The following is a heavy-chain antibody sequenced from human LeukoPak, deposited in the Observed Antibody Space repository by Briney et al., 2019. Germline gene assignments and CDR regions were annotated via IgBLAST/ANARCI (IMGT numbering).Heavy chain of an antibody. J-gene: IGHJ4*02. V-gene: IGHV4-38-2*02. CDR1: GYSISSGFY. Sequence: SETLSLTCTVSGYSISSGFYWGWIRQPPGRGLEWIGTIHHGGSVNYNPPLKSRVTISVDTSKNQFSLNLSSVTAADTAVYYCAREREGPYGYLDYWGQGTLVIVSS. D-gene: IGHD4-17*01. CDR3: AREREGPYGYLDY. CDR2: IHHGGSV.